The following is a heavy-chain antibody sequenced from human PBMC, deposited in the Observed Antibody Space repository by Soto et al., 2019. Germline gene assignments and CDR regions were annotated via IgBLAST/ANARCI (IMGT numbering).Heavy chain of an antibody. CDR3: ARGKGGVVAATRYYYGMDV. CDR1: GGSISSGDYY. Sequence: QVQLQESGPGLVKPSQTLSLTCTVSGGSISSGDYYWSWIRQPPGKGLEWIGYIYYSGSTYYNPSLKSRVTISLDTSKNQFSLKLSSVTAADTAVYYCARGKGGVVAATRYYYGMDVWGQGTTVTVSS. V-gene: IGHV4-30-4*01. J-gene: IGHJ6*02. CDR2: IYYSGST. D-gene: IGHD2-15*01.